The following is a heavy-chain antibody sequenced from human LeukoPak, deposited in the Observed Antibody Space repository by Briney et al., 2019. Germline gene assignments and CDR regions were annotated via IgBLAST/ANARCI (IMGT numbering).Heavy chain of an antibody. CDR3: ARESIVGATTLDY. CDR2: INPNSGGT. J-gene: IGHJ4*02. V-gene: IGHV1-2*02. CDR1: GYTFTGYY. D-gene: IGHD1-26*01. Sequence: ASVKVSCKASGYTFTGYYMHWVRQAPGQGLEWMGWINPNSGGTNYVQKFQGRVTMTRDTSISTGYMEPSRLRSDDTAVYYCARESIVGATTLDYWGQGTLVTVSS.